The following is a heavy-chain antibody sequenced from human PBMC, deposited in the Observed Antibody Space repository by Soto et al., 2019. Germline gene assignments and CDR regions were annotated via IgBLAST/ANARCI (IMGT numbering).Heavy chain of an antibody. Sequence: PSETLSLTGTVSGGSVSSSSHYWGWIRRPPGKGLEWIGSIYYRGNTYYNPSLKSRVTISVDTSKNQFSLEVTSVTATDTAVYYCARHKDTSSRYLLPDYWGQGALVTVSS. V-gene: IGHV4-39*01. CDR1: GGSVSSSSHY. D-gene: IGHD6-13*01. CDR2: IYYRGNT. J-gene: IGHJ4*02. CDR3: ARHKDTSSRYLLPDY.